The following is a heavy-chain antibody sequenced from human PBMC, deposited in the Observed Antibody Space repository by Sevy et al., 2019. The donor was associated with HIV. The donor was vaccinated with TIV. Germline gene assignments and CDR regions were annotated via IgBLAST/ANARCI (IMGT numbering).Heavy chain of an antibody. D-gene: IGHD3-3*01. J-gene: IGHJ6*02. Sequence: GGSLRLSCAASGFTFSSYDMHWVHQAPGKGLECVAVISYDGSNKYYADSVKGRFTIYRDNSKNTLFLHMNSLGAEDTGVYYCAKGEKNFWDSEDYYYVMDVWGPGTTVTVSS. V-gene: IGHV3-30*18. CDR3: AKGEKNFWDSEDYYYVMDV. CDR2: ISYDGSNK. CDR1: GFTFSSYD.